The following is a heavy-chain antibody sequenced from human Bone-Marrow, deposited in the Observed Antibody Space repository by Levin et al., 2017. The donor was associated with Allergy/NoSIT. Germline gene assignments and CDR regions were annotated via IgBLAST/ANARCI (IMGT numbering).Heavy chain of an antibody. J-gene: IGHJ6*03. Sequence: LSQTLSLPCTVSGASIHSGSNYWSWMRQSPGKGLEWIGHFDYSGRTTYNPSLRSRVTISRDTSKNQFSLTLTSVTAADTAVYYCARDLDYYYYMDVWGKGTTVTVSS. CDR2: FDYSGRT. V-gene: IGHV4-61*01. CDR1: GASIHSGSNY. CDR3: ARDLDYYYYMDV.